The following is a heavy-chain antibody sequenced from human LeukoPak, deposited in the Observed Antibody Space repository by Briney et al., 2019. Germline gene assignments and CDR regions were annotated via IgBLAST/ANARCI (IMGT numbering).Heavy chain of an antibody. D-gene: IGHD2-15*01. V-gene: IGHV3-33*01. CDR2: IWYDGSNK. CDR3: ARDRSRRYCSGGSCHFYYSGMDV. CDR1: GFTFSTYG. Sequence: PGRSLRLSCAASGFTFSTYGIHWVRQAPGKGLERVAVIWYDGSNKDYADSVKGRFTISRDNTENTLYLQMSSLRAEDTGVYYCARDRSRRYCSGGSCHFYYSGMDVWGQGTTITVSS. J-gene: IGHJ6*02.